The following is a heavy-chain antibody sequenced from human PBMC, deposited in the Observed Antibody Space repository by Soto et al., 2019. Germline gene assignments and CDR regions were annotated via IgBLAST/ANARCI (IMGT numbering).Heavy chain of an antibody. CDR3: ARYRLVLIESRFRINYFDY. V-gene: IGHV4-39*01. CDR2: IYYSGST. CDR1: GGSISSSSYY. D-gene: IGHD3-16*02. Sequence: SETLSLTCTVSGGSISSSSYYWGWIRQPPGKGLEWIGSIYYSGSTYYNPSLKSRVTISVDTSKNQFSLKLSSVTAADTAVYYCARYRLVLIESRFRINYFDYWGQGTLVTVSS. J-gene: IGHJ4*02.